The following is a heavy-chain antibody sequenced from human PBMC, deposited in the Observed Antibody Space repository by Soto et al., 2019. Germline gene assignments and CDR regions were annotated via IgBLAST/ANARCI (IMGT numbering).Heavy chain of an antibody. CDR2: IYYSGST. Sequence: SETLSLTRTVSGGSISSYYWSWIRQPPGKGLEWIGYIYYSGSTNYNPSLKSRVTISVDTSKNQFSLKLSSVTAADTAVYYCALAAAGTGLFDYWGQGTLVTGSS. V-gene: IGHV4-59*01. CDR3: ALAAAGTGLFDY. J-gene: IGHJ4*02. CDR1: GGSISSYY. D-gene: IGHD6-13*01.